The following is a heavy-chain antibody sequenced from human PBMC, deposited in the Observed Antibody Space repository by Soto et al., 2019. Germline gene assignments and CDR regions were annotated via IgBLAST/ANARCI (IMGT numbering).Heavy chain of an antibody. CDR1: GYSFTNND. V-gene: IGHV1-8*01. D-gene: IGHD3-16*01. CDR3: ARMETFGSLNWFDP. J-gene: IGHJ5*02. Sequence: GASVKVSCKASGYSFTNNDVSCVLQSTGQGLEWMGCMNPGSGDTGYAQKFQGRVTMTRDISIATAYMELSSLRSDDTAIYYCARMETFGSLNWFDPWGQGTLVTVSS. CDR2: MNPGSGDT.